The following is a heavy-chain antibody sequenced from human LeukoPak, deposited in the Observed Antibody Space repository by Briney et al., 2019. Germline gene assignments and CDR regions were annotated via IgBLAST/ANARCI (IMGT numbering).Heavy chain of an antibody. D-gene: IGHD3-22*01. CDR1: GVSFTDYN. Sequence: PSETLSLTCAVYGVSFTDYNWTWLRQSPEKGLEWIGEINDSGTTHYNPSLKSRVTMSVDMSKYQFSLKLSSVTAADTAVYYCARGRNYYENTGYYYYFDYWGQGTLVTVSS. J-gene: IGHJ4*02. V-gene: IGHV4-34*01. CDR2: INDSGTT. CDR3: ARGRNYYENTGYYYYFDY.